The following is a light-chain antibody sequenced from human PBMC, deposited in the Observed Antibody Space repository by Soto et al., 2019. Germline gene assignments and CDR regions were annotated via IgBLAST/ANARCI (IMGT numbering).Light chain of an antibody. Sequence: EIVLTQSPGTLSVSPGERVTLSCRASQSVGSSYLAWYQQRPGQAPRLLIFGASYRDTGIPDRFSGSGSGTDFTLTISRLEPEDFAVYYCQQYSSSPPEFTCGPGTKVDSK. CDR1: QSVGSSY. CDR3: QQYSSSPPEFT. J-gene: IGKJ3*01. V-gene: IGKV3-20*01. CDR2: GAS.